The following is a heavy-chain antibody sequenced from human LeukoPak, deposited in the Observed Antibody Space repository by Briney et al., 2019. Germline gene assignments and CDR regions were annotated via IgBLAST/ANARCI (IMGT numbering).Heavy chain of an antibody. J-gene: IGHJ5*02. CDR2: IIPIFGTA. Sequence: GSSVKVSCKASGGTFSSYAISWVRQAPGQGLEWMGGIIPIFGTANYAQKFQGRVTITADESTSTAYMELSSLRSEDTAEYYCAREARIAAAGPPDWFDPWGQGTLVTVSS. CDR3: AREARIAAAGPPDWFDP. CDR1: GGTFSSYA. V-gene: IGHV1-69*01. D-gene: IGHD6-13*01.